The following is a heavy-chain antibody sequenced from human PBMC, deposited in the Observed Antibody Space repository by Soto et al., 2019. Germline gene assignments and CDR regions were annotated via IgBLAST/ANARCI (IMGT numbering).Heavy chain of an antibody. J-gene: IGHJ4*02. V-gene: IGHV1-3*01. CDR2: INAANGNT. D-gene: IGHD1-1*01. CDR1: GYPFTNSA. CDR3: AGDNNWADY. Sequence: XPVKVACKASGYPFTNSALEWVRQAPGQRLEWMGWINAANGNTKYSQRFQGRLTISRDTSTSTAVMELSGLRYEDTAVYYCAGDNNWADYRGQGTLVIVSS.